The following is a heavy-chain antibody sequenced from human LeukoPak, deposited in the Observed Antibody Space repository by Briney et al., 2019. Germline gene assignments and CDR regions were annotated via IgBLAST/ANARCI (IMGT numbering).Heavy chain of an antibody. J-gene: IGHJ4*02. CDR3: AKVLADGRTLTPNFDH. Sequence: SGTSLTLSCAASGFTFNSYSIHWVRQAPGKGLEWVAVSSFGGNNPYYADSVRGRFTISRDKSKNTVYLQMNSLISEDTALYYCAKVLADGRTLTPNFDHWGQGTLVTVSS. CDR1: GFTFNSYS. D-gene: IGHD1/OR15-1a*01. V-gene: IGHV3-30*18. CDR2: SSFGGNNP.